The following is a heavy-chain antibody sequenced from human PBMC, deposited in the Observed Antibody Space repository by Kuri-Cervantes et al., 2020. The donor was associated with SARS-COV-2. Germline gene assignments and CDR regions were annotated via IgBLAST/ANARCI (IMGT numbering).Heavy chain of an antibody. CDR3: ASQMGLVVDAFDI. CDR1: GFTFSSYW. D-gene: IGHD2-8*02. Sequence: LSLTCAASGFTFSSYWMSWVRQAPGKGLEWVANIKQDGSEKYYVDSVKGRFTTSRDNAKNSLYLQMNSLRAEDTAVYYCASQMGLVVDAFDIWGQGTMVTVSS. J-gene: IGHJ3*02. CDR2: IKQDGSEK. V-gene: IGHV3-7*01.